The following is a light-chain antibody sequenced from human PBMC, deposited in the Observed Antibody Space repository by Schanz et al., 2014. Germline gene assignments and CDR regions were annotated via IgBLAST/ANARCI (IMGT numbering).Light chain of an antibody. CDR2: GAS. Sequence: EIVMTQSPATLSVSPGERATLSCRASQSVSSNLAWYQQKPGQAPRLLIYGASTRATGIPVRFSGSGSGTDFTLTISRLEPEDFAVYYCQQYGSFVTFGPGTKVDIK. CDR3: QQYGSFVT. J-gene: IGKJ3*01. CDR1: QSVSSN. V-gene: IGKV3-15*01.